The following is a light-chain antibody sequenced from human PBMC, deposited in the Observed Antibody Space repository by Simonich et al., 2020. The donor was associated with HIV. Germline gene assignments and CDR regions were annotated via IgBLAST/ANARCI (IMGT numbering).Light chain of an antibody. CDR1: QSVLYNSNNKNY. CDR3: QQYYSTPLT. V-gene: IGKV4-1*01. J-gene: IGKJ1*01. CDR2: WAS. Sequence: DIVMPQSPDSLAVSLGERANINRKSRQSVLYNSNNKNYLVWYQHKPGQPPKLLIYWASTRESGVPDRFSGSGSGTDFTLTISSLQAEDVAVYYCQQYYSTPLTFGQGTKVEIK.